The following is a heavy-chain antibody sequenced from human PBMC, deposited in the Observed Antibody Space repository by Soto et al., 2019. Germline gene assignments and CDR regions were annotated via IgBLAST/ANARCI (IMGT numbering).Heavy chain of an antibody. CDR2: INSDGSST. D-gene: IGHD3-10*01. CDR3: ARDYYGSSAFDI. J-gene: IGHJ3*02. V-gene: IGHV3-74*01. Sequence: GGSLRLSCAASGFTFSSYWMHWVRQAPGKGLVWVSRINSDGSSTSYADSVKGRFTASRDNAKNTLYLQMNSLRAEDTAVYYCARDYYGSSAFDIWGQGTMVTVSS. CDR1: GFTFSSYW.